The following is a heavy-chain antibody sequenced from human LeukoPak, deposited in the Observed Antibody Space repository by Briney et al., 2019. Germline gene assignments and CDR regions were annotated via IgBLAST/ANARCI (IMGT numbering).Heavy chain of an antibody. V-gene: IGHV4-34*01. CDR3: AREADYYGRGWFDP. J-gene: IGHJ5*02. CDR2: INHSGST. D-gene: IGHD3-10*01. CDR1: GGSIDTYY. Sequence: SETLSLTCTVSGGSIDTYYWNWIRQPPGKGLESIGEINHSGSTNYNPSLKSRVTISADTSKNLFSLMLTSVTAADTAVYYCAREADYYGRGWFDPWGQGTPVTVSS.